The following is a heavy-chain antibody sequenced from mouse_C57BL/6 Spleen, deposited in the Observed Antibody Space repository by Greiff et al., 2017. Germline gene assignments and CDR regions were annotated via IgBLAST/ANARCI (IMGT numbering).Heavy chain of an antibody. V-gene: IGHV1-81*01. CDR3: ARLRYYDGDY. Sequence: QVQLKESGAELARPGASVKLSCKASGYTFTSYGISWVKQRTGQGLEWIGEIYPRSGNTYYNEKFKGKATLTADKSSSTAYKELRSLTSEASAVFFCARLRYYDGDYWGQGTTLTVSS. CDR1: GYTFTSYG. J-gene: IGHJ2*01. CDR2: IYPRSGNT. D-gene: IGHD1-1*01.